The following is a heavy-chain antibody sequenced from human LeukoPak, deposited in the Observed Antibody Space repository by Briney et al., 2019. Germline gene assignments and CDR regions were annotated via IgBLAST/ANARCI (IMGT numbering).Heavy chain of an antibody. D-gene: IGHD4-17*01. CDR3: ASFVGYGDYVNYYGMDV. CDR2: INPNSGGT. V-gene: IGHV1-2*06. Sequence: GASVKVSCKASGYSFTSYYMHWVRQAPGQGLEWMGRINPNSGGTNYAQKLQGRVTMTTDTSTSTAYMELRSLRSDDTAVYYCASFVGYGDYVNYYGMDVWGQGTTATVSS. CDR1: GYSFTSYY. J-gene: IGHJ6*02.